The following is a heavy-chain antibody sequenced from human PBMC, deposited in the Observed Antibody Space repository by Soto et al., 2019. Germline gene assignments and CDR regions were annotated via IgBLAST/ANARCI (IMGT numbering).Heavy chain of an antibody. Sequence: SETLSLTCTVSGGSISSGDSYWSWIRQPPGKGLEWIGYIYYNGSTSYNPSLKSRVAISVGTSKNQFSLKLSSVTAADTAVYYCARDNYDYDLYYFDYWGQGTLVTV. D-gene: IGHD3-3*01. J-gene: IGHJ4*02. V-gene: IGHV4-30-4*01. CDR2: IYYNGST. CDR3: ARDNYDYDLYYFDY. CDR1: GGSISSGDSY.